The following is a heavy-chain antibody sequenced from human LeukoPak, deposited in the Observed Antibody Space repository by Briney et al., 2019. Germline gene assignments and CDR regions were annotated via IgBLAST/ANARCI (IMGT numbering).Heavy chain of an antibody. Sequence: GGSLRLSCAASGFTFSSYAMSWVRLAPGKGLEWVSSTSAAGSNIKYADSVQGRFTISRDRSKNTLYLHMNSLRAEDTALYFCAKDRGNWGYAFDIWGQGTMVTVSS. CDR1: GFTFSSYA. J-gene: IGHJ3*02. CDR3: AKDRGNWGYAFDI. D-gene: IGHD7-27*01. V-gene: IGHV3-23*01. CDR2: TSAAGSNI.